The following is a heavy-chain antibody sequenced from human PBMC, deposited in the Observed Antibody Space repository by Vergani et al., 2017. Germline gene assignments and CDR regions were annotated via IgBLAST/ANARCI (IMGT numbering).Heavy chain of an antibody. V-gene: IGHV4-34*01. D-gene: IGHD3-10*01. J-gene: IGHJ5*02. CDR2: INHSGST. Sequence: QVQLQQWGAGLLKPSETLSLTCAVYGGSFSGYYWSWIRQPPGKGLEWIGEINHSGSTNYNPSLKSRVTISVDTSKNQFSLKLSSVTAADTAVYYLARVRYYGSGSYYNRYNWFDPWGQGTLVTVSS. CDR3: ARVRYYGSGSYYNRYNWFDP. CDR1: GGSFSGYY.